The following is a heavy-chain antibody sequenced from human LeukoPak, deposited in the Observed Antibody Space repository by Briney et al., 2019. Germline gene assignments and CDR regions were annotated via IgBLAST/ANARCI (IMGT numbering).Heavy chain of an antibody. J-gene: IGHJ3*02. D-gene: IGHD6-6*01. Sequence: PGGSLRLSCAASGFTFRSSWMHWVRQAPGKGLLWVSRISTDGGSTNSADSVKGRLTISRDNAKNTLYLQMNIVRAEDTAVYYCVREYSSSSGRAFDMWGQGTMVTVSP. CDR2: ISTDGGST. CDR3: VREYSSSSGRAFDM. V-gene: IGHV3-74*01. CDR1: GFTFRSSW.